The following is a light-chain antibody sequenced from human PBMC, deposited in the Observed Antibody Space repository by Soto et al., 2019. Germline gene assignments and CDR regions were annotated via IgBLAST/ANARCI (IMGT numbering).Light chain of an antibody. CDR2: KAS. CDR3: QQYNST. CDR1: QSISNW. V-gene: IGKV1-5*03. Sequence: IQMTQSPSTLSGSVGERVTITCRASQSISNWLAWYQQKPGKAPKLLIYKASSLESGVPSRFSGSGSGTEFTLTINSLQPDDFATYYCQQYNSTFGQGTKVDNK. J-gene: IGKJ1*01.